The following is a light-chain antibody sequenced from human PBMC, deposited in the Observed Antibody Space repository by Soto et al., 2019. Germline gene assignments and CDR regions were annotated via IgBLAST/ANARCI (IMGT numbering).Light chain of an antibody. CDR2: DVS. CDR3: SAYTSSSALYV. V-gene: IGLV2-14*01. Sequence: QSVLTQPASVSGSPGQSITISCTGTSSDVGGYNYVSWYQQHPGKAPKLMIYDVSNRPSGVSNRFSGSKSGNTASLTISGLPAEDEAHYYCSAYTSSSALYVFGTGTKLTVL. J-gene: IGLJ1*01. CDR1: SSDVGGYNY.